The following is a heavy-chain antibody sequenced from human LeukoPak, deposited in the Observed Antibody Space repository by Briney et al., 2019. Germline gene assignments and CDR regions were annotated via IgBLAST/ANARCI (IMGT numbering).Heavy chain of an antibody. CDR2: ISSSSSYI. V-gene: IGHV3-21*01. CDR3: ARESGGYYPSFDY. J-gene: IGHJ4*02. CDR1: GFTFSSYS. Sequence: PGGSLILSCAASGFTFSSYSMNWVRQAPGKGLEWVSSISSSSSYIYYADSVKGRFTISRDNAKNSLYLQMNSLRAEDTAVYYCARESGGYYPSFDYWGQGTLVTVSS. D-gene: IGHD3-22*01.